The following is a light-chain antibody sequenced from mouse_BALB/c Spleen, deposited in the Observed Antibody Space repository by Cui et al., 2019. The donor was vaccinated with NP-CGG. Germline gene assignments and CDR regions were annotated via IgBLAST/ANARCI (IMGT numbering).Light chain of an antibody. Sequence: QAVVTQESAFTTSPGETATLTCCSSTGAVTTYNYANWVQEKPDHLFTGLIGGTNNRAPGVPARFSGSLIGDKAALTITGAQTEDEAIYFCALWYSNHWVFGGGTKLTVL. V-gene: IGLV1*01. CDR2: GTN. CDR1: TGAVTTYNY. J-gene: IGLJ1*01. CDR3: ALWYSNHWV.